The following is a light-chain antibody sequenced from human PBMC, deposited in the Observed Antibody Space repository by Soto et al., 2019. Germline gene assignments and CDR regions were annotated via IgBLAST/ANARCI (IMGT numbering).Light chain of an antibody. V-gene: IGKV1-27*01. CDR1: QDISNY. CDR2: AAS. Sequence: DIQMTQSPSSLSASIGDRVTITCRASQDISNYLAWYQQRPGKVPKILVSAASTLQSGVPSRFGGRGSGTDFTLTISGLQPEDVGTYYCQKYNSVPWTFGQGTKVDIK. J-gene: IGKJ1*01. CDR3: QKYNSVPWT.